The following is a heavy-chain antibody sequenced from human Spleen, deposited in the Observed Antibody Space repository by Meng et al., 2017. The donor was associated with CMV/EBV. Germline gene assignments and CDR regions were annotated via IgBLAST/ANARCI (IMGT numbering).Heavy chain of an antibody. CDR3: ASGDYYDSSGYHAFDI. D-gene: IGHD3-22*01. Sequence: GESLKISCAASGFTFSSYSMNWVRQAPGKGLEWVSSISSSSSHIYYADSVKGRFTISRDNAKNSLYLQMNSLRAEDTAVYYCASGDYYDSSGYHAFDIWGQGTMVTVSS. CDR2: ISSSSSHI. V-gene: IGHV3-21*01. J-gene: IGHJ3*02. CDR1: GFTFSSYS.